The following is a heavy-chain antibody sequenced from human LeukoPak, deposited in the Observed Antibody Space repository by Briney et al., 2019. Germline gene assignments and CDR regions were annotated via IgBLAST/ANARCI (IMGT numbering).Heavy chain of an antibody. V-gene: IGHV1-2*02. CDR2: INPNSGGT. CDR3: ARTGGWYGTYYYYMDV. CDR1: GYTFTGYY. Sequence: ASVKVSCKASGYTFTGYYMHWVRQAPGQGLEWMGWINPNSGGTNYAQKFQGRVTMTRDTSISTAYMELSRLRSDDTAVYYCARTGGWYGTYYYYMDVWGKGTTVTVSS. J-gene: IGHJ6*03. D-gene: IGHD6-19*01.